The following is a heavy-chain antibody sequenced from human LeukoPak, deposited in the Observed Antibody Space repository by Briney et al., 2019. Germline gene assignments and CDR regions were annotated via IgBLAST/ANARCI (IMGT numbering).Heavy chain of an antibody. J-gene: IGHJ4*02. CDR2: INTDTRNP. CDR3: ARIALGLNYCDS. Sequence: ASVKVSCKASGYTFTSYAMHWVRQAPGQGLEWIGWINTDTRNPTYAQGFTGRFAFSLNTSVSTAYLQISSLQAEDTAVYYCARIALGLNYCDSWGQGTLVTVSS. V-gene: IGHV7-4-1*02. CDR1: GYTFTSYA. D-gene: IGHD5-24*01.